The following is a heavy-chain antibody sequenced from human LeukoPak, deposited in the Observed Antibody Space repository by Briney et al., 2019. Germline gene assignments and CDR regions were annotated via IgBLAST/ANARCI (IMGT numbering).Heavy chain of an antibody. CDR3: ARAPPDTAMVVDY. V-gene: IGHV4-34*01. Sequence: SETLSLTCAVYGGSFSGYYWSWIRQPPGKGLEWIGEINHSGSTNYNPSFKSRVTISVDTSKNQFSLKLSSVTAADTAVYYCARAPPDTAMVVDYWGQGTLVTVSS. D-gene: IGHD5-18*01. J-gene: IGHJ4*02. CDR1: GGSFSGYY. CDR2: INHSGST.